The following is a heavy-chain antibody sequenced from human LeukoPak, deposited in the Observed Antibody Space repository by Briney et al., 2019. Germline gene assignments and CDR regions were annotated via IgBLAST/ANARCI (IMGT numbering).Heavy chain of an antibody. CDR1: GGSFSGCY. CDR2: INHSGST. J-gene: IGHJ4*02. V-gene: IGHV4-34*01. D-gene: IGHD3-22*01. Sequence: SETLSLTCAVYGGSFSGCYWSWIRQPPGKGLEWIGEINHSGSTNYNPSLKSRVTISVDTSKNQFSLRLSSVTAADTAVYYCARNGYYDSYFEYWGRGILVTVSS. CDR3: ARNGYYDSYFEY.